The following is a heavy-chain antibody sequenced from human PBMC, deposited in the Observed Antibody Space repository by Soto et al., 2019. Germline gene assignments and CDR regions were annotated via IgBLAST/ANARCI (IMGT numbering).Heavy chain of an antibody. Sequence: QVQLVESGGGVVQPGRSLRLSCAASGFTFSHYAMHWVRQAPGKGLEWVALMSYDGSNEYYADSVKGRFTISRDNSKNTLYLQMNSLRAGDTAVYYCAKDGSHNFAYWGQGTLVTVSS. CDR2: MSYDGSNE. CDR3: AKDGSHNFAY. V-gene: IGHV3-30*18. J-gene: IGHJ4*02. D-gene: IGHD1-26*01. CDR1: GFTFSHYA.